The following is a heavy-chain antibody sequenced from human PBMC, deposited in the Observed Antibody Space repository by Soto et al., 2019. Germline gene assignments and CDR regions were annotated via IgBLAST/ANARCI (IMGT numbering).Heavy chain of an antibody. J-gene: IGHJ5*02. Sequence: GASVKVSCKASGGTFSSYAISWVRQAPGQGLEWMGGIIPIFGTANYAQKFQGRVTITADESTSTAYMELSSLRSEDTAVYYCARASAGATSEPRNWFDPWGQGTLVTVSS. CDR3: ARASAGATSEPRNWFDP. V-gene: IGHV1-69*13. D-gene: IGHD1-26*01. CDR1: GGTFSSYA. CDR2: IIPIFGTA.